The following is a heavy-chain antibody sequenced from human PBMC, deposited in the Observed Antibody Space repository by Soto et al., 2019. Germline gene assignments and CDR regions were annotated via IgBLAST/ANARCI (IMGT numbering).Heavy chain of an antibody. D-gene: IGHD6-6*01. CDR1: SGSFSVYY. CDR3: ARAPKVSGSSQTRLDF. Sequence: QVQLHQWGAGLLKPSETLSLACSIYSGSFSVYYWRWIRQPPGKGLEWIGEISQSGNTNYSPSLKSRVSISIDTSKNQFSLNLASVSAADTAVYYCARAPKVSGSSQTRLDFWGQVTLVTVSS. J-gene: IGHJ4*02. V-gene: IGHV4-34*01. CDR2: ISQSGNT.